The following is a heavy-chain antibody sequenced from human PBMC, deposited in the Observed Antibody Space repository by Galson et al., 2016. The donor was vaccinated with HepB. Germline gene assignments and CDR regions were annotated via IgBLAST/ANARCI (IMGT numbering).Heavy chain of an antibody. CDR1: GFNFSTYG. Sequence: SLRLSCAASGFNFSTYGMHWVRQAPGEGLEWVALIWYDENNKNYADSVKGRFPISRDNSKNTLYLQMNSLRAEDTAVYYCAREAYYDFWSGYYGYDFYDYGMDVWGQGTAVTVSS. D-gene: IGHD3-3*01. J-gene: IGHJ6*02. V-gene: IGHV3-33*01. CDR3: AREAYYDFWSGYYGYDFYDYGMDV. CDR2: IWYDENNK.